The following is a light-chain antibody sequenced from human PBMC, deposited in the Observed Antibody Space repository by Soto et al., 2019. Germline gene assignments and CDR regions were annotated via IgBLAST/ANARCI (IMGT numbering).Light chain of an antibody. CDR1: SGHSSYT. J-gene: IGLJ3*02. CDR3: QTWATGPDWV. V-gene: IGLV4-69*01. CDR2: LDSDGSH. Sequence: QLVLTQSPSASASLGASVKLTYTLSSGHSSYTIVWHQQQPDKGPRYLMNLDSDGSHYKGDGIPDRFSGSSSGAERYLTISSLQSEDVADYYCQTWATGPDWVFGGGTKLTVL.